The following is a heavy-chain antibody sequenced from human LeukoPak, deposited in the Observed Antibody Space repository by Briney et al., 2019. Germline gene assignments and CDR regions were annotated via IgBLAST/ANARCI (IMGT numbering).Heavy chain of an antibody. Sequence: GGSLRLSCAASGFTFDDYAMHWVRQGPGKGLEWVSGMNWNGVNTGYADSVKGRFTISRENAQNSLYLQMSSLRPEDTALYYCVKADCSSTSCLTDSWGPGTPVIVSS. V-gene: IGHV3-9*01. J-gene: IGHJ4*02. CDR3: VKADCSSTSCLTDS. CDR2: MNWNGVNT. D-gene: IGHD2-2*01. CDR1: GFTFDDYA.